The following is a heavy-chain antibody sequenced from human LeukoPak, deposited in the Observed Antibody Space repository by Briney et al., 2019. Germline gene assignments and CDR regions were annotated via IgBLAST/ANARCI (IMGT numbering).Heavy chain of an antibody. CDR2: VYYSGTT. CDR3: ARRGGSYNFDY. V-gene: IGHV4-59*08. Sequence: PSETLSLTCTVSGGSISSYYWNWIRQPPGKGLEWIGYVYYSGTTNYNPSLKSRVTISVDTSKNQFSLKLSSVTAADTAVYYRARRGGSYNFDYWGQGTLVTVSS. D-gene: IGHD1-26*01. J-gene: IGHJ4*02. CDR1: GGSISSYY.